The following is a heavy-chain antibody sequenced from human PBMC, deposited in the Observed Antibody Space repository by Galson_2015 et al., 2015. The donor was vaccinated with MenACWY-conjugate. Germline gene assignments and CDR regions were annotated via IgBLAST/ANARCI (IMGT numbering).Heavy chain of an antibody. V-gene: IGHV3-23*01. CDR1: GITFSSYA. J-gene: IGHJ5*02. CDR2: ISTTGGTT. D-gene: IGHD3-10*01. Sequence: SLSLSCAASGITFSSYAMGWVRQAPGKGLEWVSSISTTGGTTYYADSVKGRFTISRDNSKNTLYLQMNSLRAGDTAVYYCAQGAGSRWFDPWGRGTLVIVSS. CDR3: AQGAGSRWFDP.